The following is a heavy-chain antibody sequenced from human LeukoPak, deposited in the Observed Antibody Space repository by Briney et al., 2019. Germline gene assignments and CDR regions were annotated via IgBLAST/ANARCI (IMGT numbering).Heavy chain of an antibody. V-gene: IGHV3-30*01. CDR1: GFTFSNFA. CDR2: TSDDGRKK. J-gene: IGHJ4*02. CDR3: AREGISGGIFDY. Sequence: GRSLRLSCVASGFTFSNFAIHWVRQGPGKGREWVAVTSDDGRKKYYADSVKGRFTISRDNSKNTLYLQMNSLSAGDRAVYYCAREGISGGIFDYGGQGALV. D-gene: IGHD3-10*01.